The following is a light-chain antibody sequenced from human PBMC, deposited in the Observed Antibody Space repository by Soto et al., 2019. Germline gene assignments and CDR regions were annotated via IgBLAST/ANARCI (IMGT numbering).Light chain of an antibody. Sequence: LTQPGSVSGSPGQSITISCTGTSSDVGGYNSVSWYQQHPGKAPKLVIYEVTNRPSGISNRFSGSKSGNTASLTISGLRAEDEADYYCSSYTSSSTRVFGTGTKVTVL. J-gene: IGLJ1*01. V-gene: IGLV2-14*01. CDR1: SSDVGGYNS. CDR2: EVT. CDR3: SSYTSSSTRV.